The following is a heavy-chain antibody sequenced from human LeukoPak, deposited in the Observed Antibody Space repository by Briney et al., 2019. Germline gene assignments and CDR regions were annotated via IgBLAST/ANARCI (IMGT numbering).Heavy chain of an antibody. V-gene: IGHV1-8*01. D-gene: IGHD6-25*01. CDR3: ARYRSGLSGMDV. CDR2: MNPNSGNT. CDR1: GYTFTSYD. Sequence: ASVKVSCKASGYTFTSYDINWVRQATGQGLEWMGWMNPNSGNTGYAQKFQGRVTMTRNTSISTAYMELSSLRSEDTAVYYCARYRSGLSGMDVWGQGTTVTVSS. J-gene: IGHJ6*02.